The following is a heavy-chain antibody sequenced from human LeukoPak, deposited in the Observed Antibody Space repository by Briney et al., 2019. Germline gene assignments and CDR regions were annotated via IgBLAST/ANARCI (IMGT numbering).Heavy chain of an antibody. CDR2: ITSDGSST. J-gene: IGHJ4*02. V-gene: IGHV3-74*01. Sequence: GGSLRLSCAASGFTFSNYWIHWVRQAPGKGLVWVSRITSDGSSTTYADSVKGRFTISRDNAENTLYLQMNSLRAEDTAVYYCARGQYYASGSYYRIDYWGQGTLVTVSS. CDR3: ARGQYYASGSYYRIDY. CDR1: GFTFSNYW. D-gene: IGHD3-10*01.